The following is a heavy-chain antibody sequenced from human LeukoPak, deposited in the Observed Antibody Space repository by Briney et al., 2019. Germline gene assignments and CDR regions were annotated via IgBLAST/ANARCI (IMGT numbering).Heavy chain of an antibody. CDR2: ISSSSTTI. D-gene: IGHD6-13*01. J-gene: IGHJ2*01. CDR1: GFTFSSYS. CDR3: ARKSIAAAGTYDWYFDL. Sequence: PGGSLRLSCAASGFTFSSYSMNWVRQAPGKGLEWVSYISSSSTTIYYADSVKGRFTISRDNAKNSLYLQMNSLRAEDTAVYYCARKSIAAAGTYDWYFDLWGRGTLVTVSS. V-gene: IGHV3-48*01.